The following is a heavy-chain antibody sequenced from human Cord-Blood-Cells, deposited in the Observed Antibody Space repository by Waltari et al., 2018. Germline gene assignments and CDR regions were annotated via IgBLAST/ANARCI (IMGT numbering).Heavy chain of an antibody. CDR1: GCSISSSSYY. CDR2: IYYSGST. Sequence: QLQLQQSGPGLVKPSETLSLTCTVSGCSISSSSYYWVCIRQPRGKGLEWIGSIYYSGSTYYNPSLKSRVTISVDTSKNQFSLKLSAVTAADTAVYYCARYNWDYYYYYMDVWGKGTTVTVSS. J-gene: IGHJ6*03. D-gene: IGHD1-20*01. CDR3: ARYNWDYYYYYMDV. V-gene: IGHV4-39*01.